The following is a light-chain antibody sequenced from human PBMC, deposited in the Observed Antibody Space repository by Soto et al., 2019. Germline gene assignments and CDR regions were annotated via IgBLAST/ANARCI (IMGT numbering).Light chain of an antibody. Sequence: QSVVTQPPSVSGAPGQRVTISCTGSSSNIGAGYDVHWYQQLPGTAPNLLIYGNSNRPSGGPDRFSCAKSGTSASLAITGLQDEDESDSYCQSYDSSRSVVFGGGTKLTVL. CDR2: GNS. CDR1: SSNIGAGYD. J-gene: IGLJ2*01. CDR3: QSYDSSRSVV. V-gene: IGLV1-40*01.